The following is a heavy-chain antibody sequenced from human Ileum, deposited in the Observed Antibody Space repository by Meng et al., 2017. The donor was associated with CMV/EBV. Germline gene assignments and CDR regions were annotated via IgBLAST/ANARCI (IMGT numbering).Heavy chain of an antibody. Sequence: ASGFTFSNTWMTWVRQAPGKGLEWVGRVKANAEGGTIDYAALVEGRFTISRDDSRTTLFLHMNSLKTEDTAVYYCATGTGKTDFDYWGQGTLVTVSS. CDR3: ATGTGKTDFDY. CDR2: VKANAEGGTI. D-gene: IGHD3-10*01. J-gene: IGHJ4*02. V-gene: IGHV3-15*01. CDR1: GFTFSNTW.